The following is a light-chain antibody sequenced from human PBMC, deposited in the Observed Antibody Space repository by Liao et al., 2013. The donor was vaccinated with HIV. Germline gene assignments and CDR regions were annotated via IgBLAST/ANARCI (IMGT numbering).Light chain of an antibody. J-gene: IGLJ3*02. CDR1: NIGSKS. Sequence: SYELTQPPSVSVAPGKTARITCGGNNIGSKSVHWYQQKPGQAPVLVIYYDSDRPSGIPDRFSGSNSGNTATLTIRETQPMDEAVYYCQAWDSDSYWVFGGGTQLTVL. V-gene: IGLV3-21*01. CDR2: YDS. CDR3: QAWDSDSYWV.